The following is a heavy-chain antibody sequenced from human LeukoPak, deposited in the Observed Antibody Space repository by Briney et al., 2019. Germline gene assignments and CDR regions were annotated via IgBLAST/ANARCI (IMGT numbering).Heavy chain of an antibody. V-gene: IGHV3-30*02. CDR1: GFTFSSYG. D-gene: IGHD3-10*02. Sequence: GGSLRLSCAASGFTFSSYGMHWVRQAPGKGLEWVAFIRYDGSNKYYADSVKGRFTISRDNSKNTLYLQMNSLRAEDTAVYYCARGTMFPYYFDYWGQGTLVTVSS. CDR2: IRYDGSNK. CDR3: ARGTMFPYYFDY. J-gene: IGHJ4*02.